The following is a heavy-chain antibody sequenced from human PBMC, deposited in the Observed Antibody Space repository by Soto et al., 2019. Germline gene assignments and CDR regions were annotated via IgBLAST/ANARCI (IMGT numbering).Heavy chain of an antibody. CDR2: ISAYNGNT. Sequence: ASVKVSCKASGYTFTSYGISWVRQAPGQGLEWMGWISAYNGNTNYAQKLQGRVTMTTDTSTSTAYMELRSLRSDDTAVYYCARDRGYYDSSGYYSEGHFDYWGQGTLVTVSS. D-gene: IGHD3-22*01. CDR3: ARDRGYYDSSGYYSEGHFDY. V-gene: IGHV1-18*01. J-gene: IGHJ4*02. CDR1: GYTFTSYG.